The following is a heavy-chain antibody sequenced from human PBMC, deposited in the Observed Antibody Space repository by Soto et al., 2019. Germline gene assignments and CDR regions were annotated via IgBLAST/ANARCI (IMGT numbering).Heavy chain of an antibody. J-gene: IGHJ6*02. CDR1: GFTFSSYS. CDR2: ISSSSSYI. D-gene: IGHD3-3*01. V-gene: IGHV3-21*01. CDR3: ARDPPNYDFWSGYSEAGGMDV. Sequence: GSLRLSCAASGFTFSSYSMNWVRQAPGKGLEWVSSISSSSSYIYYADSVKGRFTISRDNAKNSLYLQMNSLRAEDTAVYYCARDPPNYDFWSGYSEAGGMDVWGQGTTVTVSS.